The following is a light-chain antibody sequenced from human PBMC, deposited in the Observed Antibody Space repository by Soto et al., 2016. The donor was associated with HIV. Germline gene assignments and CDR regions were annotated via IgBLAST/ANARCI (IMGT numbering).Light chain of an antibody. CDR3: QQYNTVPWT. Sequence: DIQMTQFPSTLSASIGDRVTITCRASQSVSVWLAWYQQKPGKAPNLLIFKTSTLEIGVPSRFSGSGSGTDFTLTLGSVQPDDVGTYYCQQYNTVPWTFGQGDQTRNET. CDR1: QSVSVW. CDR2: KTS. J-gene: IGKJ1*01. V-gene: IGKV1-5*03.